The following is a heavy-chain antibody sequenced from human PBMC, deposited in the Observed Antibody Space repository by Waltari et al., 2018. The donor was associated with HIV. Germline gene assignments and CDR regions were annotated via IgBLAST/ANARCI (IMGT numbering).Heavy chain of an antibody. V-gene: IGHV4-39*07. D-gene: IGHD6-13*01. CDR2: IHYSGGT. CDR1: GGSIRSTLSS. CDR3: ARATQYSSSWTTQLRRGFDP. Sequence: QLQLQESGPGLVKPSETLSLTCPVSGGSIRSTLSSRVWIRQPPGQGLEWMGKIHYSGGTHYSPTIKSRVTISVDTSKNQFSLKLSSVTAADTAVYYCARATQYSSSWTTQLRRGFDPWGQGTLVTVSS. J-gene: IGHJ5*02.